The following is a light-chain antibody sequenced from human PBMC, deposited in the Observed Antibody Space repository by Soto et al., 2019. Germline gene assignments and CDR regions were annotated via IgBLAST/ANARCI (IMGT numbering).Light chain of an antibody. CDR3: QQYNDWPKT. CDR1: QSVRSN. V-gene: IGKV3-15*01. CDR2: GAS. J-gene: IGKJ1*01. Sequence: EIVMTQSPATLSVSPGERATLSCRASQSVRSNLAWYQQTPGQAPRLLIYGASTRATGIPDRFSGSGSGTEFTLTISSLQSEDFASDYCQQYNDWPKTFGQGTKVQIK.